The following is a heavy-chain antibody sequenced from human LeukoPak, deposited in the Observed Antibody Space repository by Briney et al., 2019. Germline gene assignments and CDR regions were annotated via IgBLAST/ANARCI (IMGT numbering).Heavy chain of an antibody. J-gene: IGHJ4*02. CDR1: GFTFSSYA. CDR3: AREEQLGPFDY. CDR2: ISYDGSNK. Sequence: GGSLRLSCAASGFTFSSYAMHWVRQAPGKGLEWVAVISYDGSNKYYADSVKGRFTISRDNSKNTLYLQMNSLRAEDTAVYYCAREEQLGPFDYWGQGTLVTVSS. D-gene: IGHD6-13*01. V-gene: IGHV3-30-3*01.